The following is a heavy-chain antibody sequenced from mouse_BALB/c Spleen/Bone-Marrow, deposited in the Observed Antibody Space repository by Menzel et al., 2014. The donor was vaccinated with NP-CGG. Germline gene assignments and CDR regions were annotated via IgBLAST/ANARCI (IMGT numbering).Heavy chain of an antibody. J-gene: IGHJ3*01. V-gene: IGHV1-74*01. Sequence: QVQLQQSGAELVRPGASVKLSCKASGYSFTNYWMNWVKQRPGQGLEWIGIIHPSDSETRLNQKFKDKATLTVDKSSSTAYMQLSSPTSEDSAVYYCARFGNYEGFAYWGQGTLVTVSA. CDR1: GYSFTNYW. CDR3: ARFGNYEGFAY. D-gene: IGHD2-1*01. CDR2: IHPSDSET.